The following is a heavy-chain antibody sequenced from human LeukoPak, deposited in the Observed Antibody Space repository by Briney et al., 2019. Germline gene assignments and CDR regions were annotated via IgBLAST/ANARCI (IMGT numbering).Heavy chain of an antibody. Sequence: SETQSLTCTVSGDSLNGYYWGWIRQPAGKGLEWIGRIFTSGITKYSPSLRSRVTMSIDTSKNQFSLKLSSVTAADTAVYYCARVDGDYGKGFDPWGQGTLVTVSS. CDR2: IFTSGIT. CDR3: ARVDGDYGKGFDP. J-gene: IGHJ5*02. V-gene: IGHV4-4*07. CDR1: GDSLNGYY. D-gene: IGHD4-17*01.